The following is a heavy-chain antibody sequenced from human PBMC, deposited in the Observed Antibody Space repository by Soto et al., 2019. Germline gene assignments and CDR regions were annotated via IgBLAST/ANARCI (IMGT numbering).Heavy chain of an antibody. Sequence: GSLRLSCAASGLTVSNAYMAWVRQAPGMGLEWVSVIYDNGTTYYADSVKGRFTISRDTSTNTLSLQMDSLRAEDTAVYYCAKRRAPYYFDPWGQGTLVTVSS. D-gene: IGHD1-1*01. CDR3: AKRRAPYYFDP. J-gene: IGHJ4*02. CDR1: GLTVSNAY. V-gene: IGHV3-53*01. CDR2: IYDNGTT.